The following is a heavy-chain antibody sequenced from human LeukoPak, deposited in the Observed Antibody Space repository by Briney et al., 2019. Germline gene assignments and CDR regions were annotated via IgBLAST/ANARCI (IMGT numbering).Heavy chain of an antibody. CDR1: GFTFSSYS. V-gene: IGHV3-66*01. J-gene: IGHJ6*02. D-gene: IGHD5-18*01. CDR2: IYSGGST. CDR3: ARVDTDYGMDV. Sequence: GGSLRLSCAASGFTFSSYSMNWVRQAPGKGLEWVSVIYSGGSTYYSDSVKGRFTISRDNSKNTLYLQMNSLRAEDTAVYYCARVDTDYGMDVWGQGTTVTVSS.